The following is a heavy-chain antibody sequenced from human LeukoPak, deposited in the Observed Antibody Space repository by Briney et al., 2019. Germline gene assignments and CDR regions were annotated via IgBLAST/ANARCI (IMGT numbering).Heavy chain of an antibody. CDR1: GFTFSSYG. CDR2: IRYDGSNK. V-gene: IGHV3-30*02. J-gene: IGHJ3*02. CDR3: AITGDTTYLDAFDI. D-gene: IGHD7-27*01. Sequence: GGSLRLSCATFGFTFSSYGMHWVRQAPGKGLEWVAFIRYDGSNKYYADSVKGRFTISRDNYKKTLYLQMNSLRAEDTAVYYCAITGDTTYLDAFDIWGQGTMVTVSS.